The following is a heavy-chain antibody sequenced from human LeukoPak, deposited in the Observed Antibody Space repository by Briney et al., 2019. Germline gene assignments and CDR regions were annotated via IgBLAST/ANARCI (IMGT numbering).Heavy chain of an antibody. D-gene: IGHD4-11*01. V-gene: IGHV3-21*01. J-gene: IGHJ5*02. CDR1: GFTFSSYS. CDR2: ISSSSSYI. CDR3: ARDTVTTNRGWFDL. Sequence: GGSLRLSCAASGFTFSSYSMNWVRQAPGKGLEWVSSISSSSSYIYYADSVKGRFTISRDNAKNSLYLQMNSLRAEDTAVYYCARDTVTTNRGWFDLWGQGTLVTVSS.